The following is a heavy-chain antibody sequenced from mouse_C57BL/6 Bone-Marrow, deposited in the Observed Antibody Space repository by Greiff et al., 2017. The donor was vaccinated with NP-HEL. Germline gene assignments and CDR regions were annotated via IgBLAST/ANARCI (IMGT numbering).Heavy chain of an antibody. CDR1: GFTFSDYY. V-gene: IGHV5-12*01. D-gene: IGHD1-1*01. J-gene: IGHJ4*01. Sequence: EVKLVESGGGLVQPGGSLKLSCAASGFTFSDYYMYWVRQTPEKRLEWVAYISNGGGSTYYPDTVKGRFTISRDNAKNTLYLQMSRLKSEDTAMYYGARQGDGLRNDDGRHYAMDYWGQGTSVTVSS. CDR3: ARQGDGLRNDDGRHYAMDY. CDR2: ISNGGGST.